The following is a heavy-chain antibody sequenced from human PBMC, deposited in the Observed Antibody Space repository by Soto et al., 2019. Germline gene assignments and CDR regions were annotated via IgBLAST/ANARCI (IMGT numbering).Heavy chain of an antibody. CDR3: AKRDSGSGRSPPLINY. D-gene: IGHD3-10*01. J-gene: IGHJ4*02. V-gene: IGHV3-23*01. CDR1: GFTFSSYS. Sequence: EVQLLESGGGLVQPGGSLRLSCAASGFTFSSYSMNWVRQAPGKGLEWVASVGGGGDNTFYADSVKGRFTISRADSQNTLYLHMNSLRAEDTAVYFCAKRDSGSGRSPPLINYWGQGTLVTVSS. CDR2: VGGGGDNT.